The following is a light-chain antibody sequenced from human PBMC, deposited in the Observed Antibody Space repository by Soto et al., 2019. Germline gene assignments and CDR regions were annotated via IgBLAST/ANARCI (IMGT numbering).Light chain of an antibody. CDR3: SSFSSSITPCV. CDR1: SSDIGGHNY. J-gene: IGLJ1*01. CDR2: EVT. V-gene: IGLV2-14*01. Sequence: QSVLTQPASVPGSPGQSITISCTGTSSDIGGHNYVSWYQQAPGKAPKLMIYEVTNRPSGVSNRFSGSKSGNTASLTISGLQPEDEADYYCSSFSSSITPCVFGTGTKVTVL.